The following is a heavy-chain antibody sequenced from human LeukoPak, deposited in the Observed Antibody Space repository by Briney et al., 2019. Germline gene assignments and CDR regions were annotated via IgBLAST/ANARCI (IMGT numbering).Heavy chain of an antibody. J-gene: IGHJ4*02. D-gene: IGHD3-22*01. CDR3: ARASYYYDSSGYSKLDY. Sequence: SETLSLTCAVYGGSFSGYYGSWIRQPPGKGLEWIGEINHSGSTNYNPSLKSRVTISVDTSKNQFSLKLSSVTAADTAVYYCARASYYYDSSGYSKLDYWGQGTLVTVSS. CDR1: GGSFSGYY. CDR2: INHSGST. V-gene: IGHV4-34*01.